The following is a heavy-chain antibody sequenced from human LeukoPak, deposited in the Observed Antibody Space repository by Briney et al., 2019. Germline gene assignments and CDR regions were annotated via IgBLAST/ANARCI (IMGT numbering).Heavy chain of an antibody. J-gene: IGHJ3*02. CDR2: IIPILGIA. CDR1: GGTFSSYA. V-gene: IGHV1-69*04. Sequence: SVKVSCKASGGTFSSYAISWVRQAPGQGLEWMGRIIPILGIANYAQKFQGRVTISADKSTSTAYMELSSLRSEDTAVYYCARDLIPDCSSTSCYDRRAALDIWGQGTMVTVSS. D-gene: IGHD2-2*01. CDR3: ARDLIPDCSSTSCYDRRAALDI.